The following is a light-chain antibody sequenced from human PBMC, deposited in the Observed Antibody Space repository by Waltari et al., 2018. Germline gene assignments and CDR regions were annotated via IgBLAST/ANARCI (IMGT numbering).Light chain of an antibody. CDR3: QQYNNWPPGT. CDR2: GAS. CDR1: QSGSSH. Sequence: EIVMTQSPATLSVSPGERATLSCRAGQSGSSHLAWYQQKPGQAPRLLLYGASTRATGIPARFSGSVSGVEFTLTISSLRSEDFAVYYCQQYNNWPPGTFGQGTKLEIK. V-gene: IGKV3-15*01. J-gene: IGKJ2*01.